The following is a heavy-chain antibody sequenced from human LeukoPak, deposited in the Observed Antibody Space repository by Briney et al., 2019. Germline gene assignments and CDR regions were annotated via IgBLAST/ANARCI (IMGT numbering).Heavy chain of an antibody. J-gene: IGHJ4*02. V-gene: IGHV4-39*01. CDR1: GGSISSSSYS. Sequence: PSETLSLTCTVSGGSISSSSYSWGWIRQPPGKGLEWIGSIYYSGSTYYNPSLKSRVTISVDTSKNQFSLKLSSVTAADTAVYYCARQETYSSGWYSWNYFDYWGQGTLVTVSS. CDR2: IYYSGST. CDR3: ARQETYSSGWYSWNYFDY. D-gene: IGHD6-19*01.